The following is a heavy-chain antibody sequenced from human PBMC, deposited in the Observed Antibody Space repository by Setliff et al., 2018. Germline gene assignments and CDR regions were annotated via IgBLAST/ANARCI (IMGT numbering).Heavy chain of an antibody. V-gene: IGHV3-15*01. J-gene: IGHJ3*02. CDR3: TTDPSPTFGGVITQDAFDI. CDR2: VKSNTDGGAI. D-gene: IGHD3-16*02. Sequence: GGSLRLSCEVSGFTFSAHGMHWVRQAPGKGLEWVGRVKSNTDGGAIDYAAPVKGRFTISRDDSKNTLYLQMNSLKTEDTAVYYCTTDPSPTFGGVITQDAFDIWGQGTMVTVSS. CDR1: GFTFSAHG.